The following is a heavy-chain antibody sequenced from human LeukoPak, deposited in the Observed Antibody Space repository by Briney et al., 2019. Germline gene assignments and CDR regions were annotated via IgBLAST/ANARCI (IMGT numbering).Heavy chain of an antibody. V-gene: IGHV4-38-2*01. CDR3: ARLWSGYFDDDAFDI. J-gene: IGHJ3*02. D-gene: IGHD3-3*01. CDR1: GYSISSGYY. Sequence: SETLSLTCAVSGYSISSGYYWGWIRQPPGKGLEWIGSFSHSGSTYYNPSLKSRVTISVDTSKNQFSLKLSSVTAADTAVYYCARLWSGYFDDDAFDIWAKGQWSPSLQ. CDR2: FSHSGST.